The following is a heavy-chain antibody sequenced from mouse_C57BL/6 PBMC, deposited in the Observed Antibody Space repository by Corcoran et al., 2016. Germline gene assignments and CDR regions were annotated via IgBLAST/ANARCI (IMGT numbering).Heavy chain of an antibody. CDR1: GYTFTSYG. V-gene: IGHV1-81*01. CDR2: IYPRRGHT. CDR3: ASLYDYGSSSYCYY. J-gene: IGHJ2*01. D-gene: IGHD1-1*01. Sequence: QVQLQQSGAELARPGASVKLSCKASGYTFTSYGISWVKQRTGQGLEWIGEIYPRRGHTYYNEKFKGKATLPADKSSRTAYMELRSLTSEDSACYFCASLYDYGSSSYCYYWGQGTTLTVSS.